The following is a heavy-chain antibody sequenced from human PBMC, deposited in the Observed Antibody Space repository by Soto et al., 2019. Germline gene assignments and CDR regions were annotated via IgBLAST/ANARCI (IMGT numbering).Heavy chain of an antibody. J-gene: IGHJ6*03. V-gene: IGHV1-18*01. CDR2: ISAYNGNT. CDR3: AREGLVIANLYYYYMDV. Sequence: ASVKVSCKASGYTFTSYGISCVRQAPGQGLEWMGWISAYNGNTNYAQKLQGRVTMTTDTSTSTAYMELRSLRSDDTAVYYCAREGLVIANLYYYYMDVWGKGTTVTVSS. D-gene: IGHD3-9*01. CDR1: GYTFTSYG.